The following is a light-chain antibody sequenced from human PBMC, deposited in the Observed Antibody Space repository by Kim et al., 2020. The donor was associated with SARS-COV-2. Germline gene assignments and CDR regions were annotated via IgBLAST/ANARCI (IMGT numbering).Light chain of an antibody. CDR2: VAS. J-gene: IGKJ1*01. CDR1: QGISNY. CDR3: LQYNDYPRT. Sequence: ASVGARVSFTCRASQGISNYLAWFQQKPGKVPKRLIYVASNLQSGVPSRFSGSGSGTEFTLTISSLQPEDFAIYSCLQYNDYPRTFGKGTKVDIK. V-gene: IGKV1-17*03.